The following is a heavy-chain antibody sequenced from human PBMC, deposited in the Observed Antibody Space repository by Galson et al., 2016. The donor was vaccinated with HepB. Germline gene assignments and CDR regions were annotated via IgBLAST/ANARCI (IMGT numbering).Heavy chain of an antibody. J-gene: IGHJ4*02. CDR2: IYHSGTT. V-gene: IGHV4-38-2*02. Sequence: SETLSLTCNVSGYSVKDGYSWGWIRQHPGKGLEWMGNIYHSGTTYYNPSLSSRLTVSVDTSKNQFSLKLTSVTAADTALYFCARELRGTTVITPILYFDHWGQGILVTVSS. CDR3: ARELRGTTVITPILYFDH. CDR1: GYSVKDGYS. D-gene: IGHD4-23*01.